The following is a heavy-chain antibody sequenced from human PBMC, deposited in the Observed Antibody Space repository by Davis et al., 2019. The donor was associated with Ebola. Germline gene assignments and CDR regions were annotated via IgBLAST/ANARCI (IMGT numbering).Heavy chain of an antibody. CDR2: IGSNSGTI. CDR3: VKDTSNVWFDV. D-gene: IGHD6-19*01. J-gene: IGHJ3*01. CDR1: GFTFSNYG. V-gene: IGHV3-48*01. Sequence: PGGSLRLSCAASGFTFSNYGMNWVRQAPGKGLEWVSYIGSNSGTIYYADSVKGRFTISRDNSKNTLHLQMNILRVEDTAIYYCVKDTSNVWFDVWGQGTMVTVSS.